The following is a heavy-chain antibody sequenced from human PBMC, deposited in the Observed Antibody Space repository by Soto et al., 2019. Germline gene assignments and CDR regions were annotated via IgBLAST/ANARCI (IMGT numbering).Heavy chain of an antibody. V-gene: IGHV3-23*01. J-gene: IGHJ6*03. CDR3: AKIRPRLLWCGELLSAGYMDV. Sequence: EVQLLESGGGLVQPGGSLRLSCAASGFTFSSYAMSWVRQAPGKGLEWVSAISGSGGSTYYADSVKCRFTISRDNSKNTLYLQMYSLRAEDTAVYYCAKIRPRLLWCGELLSAGYMDVWGKGTTVTVSS. CDR2: ISGSGGST. CDR1: GFTFSSYA. D-gene: IGHD3-10*01.